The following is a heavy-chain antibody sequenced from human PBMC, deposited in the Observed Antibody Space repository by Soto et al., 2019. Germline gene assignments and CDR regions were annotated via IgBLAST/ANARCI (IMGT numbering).Heavy chain of an antibody. CDR2: ISYDGSNK. CDR1: GFTFSSYA. J-gene: IGHJ6*02. Sequence: QVQLVESGGGVVQPGRSLRLSCAASGFTFSSYAMHWVRQAPGKGLEWVAVISYDGSNKYYADSVKGRFTISRDNSKNTLYLQMNSLRAEDTAVYYCARDQGIAVAGPGYGMDVWGQGTTVTVSS. CDR3: ARDQGIAVAGPGYGMDV. V-gene: IGHV3-30-3*01. D-gene: IGHD6-19*01.